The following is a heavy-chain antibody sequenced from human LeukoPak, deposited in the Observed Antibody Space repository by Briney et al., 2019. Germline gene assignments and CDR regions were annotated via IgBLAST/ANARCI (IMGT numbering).Heavy chain of an antibody. Sequence: GGSLRLSCAASGFTFSSYGMHWVRQAPGKGLEWVAFIRYDGSNKYYADSVKGRFTISRDNSKNTLYLQMNSLRAEDTAVYYCAEVPNTAMPCWGQGTLVTVSS. J-gene: IGHJ4*02. CDR3: AEVPNTAMPC. CDR2: IRYDGSNK. D-gene: IGHD5-18*01. CDR1: GFTFSSYG. V-gene: IGHV3-30*02.